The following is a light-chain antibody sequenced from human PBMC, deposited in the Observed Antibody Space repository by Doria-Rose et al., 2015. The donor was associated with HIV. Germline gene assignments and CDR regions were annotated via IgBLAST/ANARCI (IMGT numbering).Light chain of an antibody. CDR2: GAS. CDR3: QQFDSFPRT. CDR1: QGISRY. Sequence: DIRMTQSPSFLSASVGVRVTITCRASQGISRYLAWYRQRPGKAPTLLIFGASTLQSGVPSRFSGSGSGTEFTLTISSLQPEDFATYYCQQFDSFPRTFGQGTKVELK. J-gene: IGKJ1*01. V-gene: IGKV1-9*01.